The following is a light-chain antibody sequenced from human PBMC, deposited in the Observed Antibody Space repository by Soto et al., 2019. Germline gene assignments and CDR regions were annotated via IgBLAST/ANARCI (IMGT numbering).Light chain of an antibody. CDR3: QQSYSTPWT. J-gene: IGKJ1*01. V-gene: IGKV1-27*01. CDR2: AAS. CDR1: QGISNC. Sequence: DIRVTQSPSSLSASVGDRVTITCRASQGISNCLAWYQQKPGKVPKLLIYAASTLQSGVPFRFSGCGSGTDFTLTISSLQPEEVATYYCQQSYSTPWTFGQGTKVEIK.